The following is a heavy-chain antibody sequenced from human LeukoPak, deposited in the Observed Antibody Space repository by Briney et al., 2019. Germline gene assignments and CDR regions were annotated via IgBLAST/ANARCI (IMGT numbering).Heavy chain of an antibody. D-gene: IGHD6-19*01. V-gene: IGHV3-66*01. CDR1: GFTVSTNY. Sequence: GGSLRLSCAASGFTVSTNYMSWVRQAPGKGLEWVSLIYSGGSTYYADSVKGRFTISRDNSKNTLYLQMNSLRAEDTAVYYCARGPYSSGSSADYWGQGTLVTVSS. CDR3: ARGPYSSGSSADY. CDR2: IYSGGST. J-gene: IGHJ4*02.